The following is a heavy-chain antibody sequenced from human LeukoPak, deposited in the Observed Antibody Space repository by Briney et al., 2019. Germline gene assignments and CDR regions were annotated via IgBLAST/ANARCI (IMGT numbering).Heavy chain of an antibody. V-gene: IGHV7-4-1*02. D-gene: IGHD3-16*02. Sequence: ASVKVSCKASGYTFTSYDINWVRQAPGQGLEWMGWINTNTGNPTYAQGFTGRFVFSLDTSVSTAYLQISSLKAGDTAVYYCARTIRGVISINYYYYMDVWGKGTTVTVSS. CDR3: ARTIRGVISINYYYYMDV. J-gene: IGHJ6*03. CDR1: GYTFTSYD. CDR2: INTNTGNP.